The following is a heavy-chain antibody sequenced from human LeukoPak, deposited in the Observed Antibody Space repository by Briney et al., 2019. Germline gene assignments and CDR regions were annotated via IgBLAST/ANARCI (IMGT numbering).Heavy chain of an antibody. CDR2: ISASGGST. Sequence: PGGSLRLSCAASGFTFSSYAMSWVRQAPGKGLEWVSTISASGGSTYYTDSVKGRFTISRDNSKNTLYLQMNSLRAEDTAVYYCANTYYDSSGYYGTGAFDIWGQGTMVTVSS. V-gene: IGHV3-23*01. D-gene: IGHD3-22*01. J-gene: IGHJ3*02. CDR3: ANTYYDSSGYYGTGAFDI. CDR1: GFTFSSYA.